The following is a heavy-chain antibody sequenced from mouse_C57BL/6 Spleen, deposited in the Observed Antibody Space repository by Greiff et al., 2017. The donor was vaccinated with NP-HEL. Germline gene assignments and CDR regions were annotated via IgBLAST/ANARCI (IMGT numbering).Heavy chain of an antibody. Sequence: LQESDAELVKPGASVKISCKVSGYTFTDHTIHWMKQRPEQGLEWIGYIYPRDGSTKYNEKFKGKATLTADKSSSTAYMQLNSLTSENSAVYFCAEGIYYGSSYGYWGQGTTLTVSS. D-gene: IGHD1-1*01. CDR3: AEGIYYGSSYGY. J-gene: IGHJ2*01. CDR2: IYPRDGST. CDR1: GYTFTDHT. V-gene: IGHV1-78*01.